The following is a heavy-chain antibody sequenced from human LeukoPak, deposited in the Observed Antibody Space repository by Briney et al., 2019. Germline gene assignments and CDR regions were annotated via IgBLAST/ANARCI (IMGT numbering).Heavy chain of an antibody. J-gene: IGHJ4*02. Sequence: SETLSLTCTVSGGSINNYYWTWIRQPPGKGLECIGYVYYTGSTYYNPSLKSRVTISVDSSKNQFSLKLNSVTAADTAVYYCARDSSTVTTRHFDYWGQGTLVTVSA. CDR2: VYYTGST. D-gene: IGHD4-17*01. CDR3: ARDSSTVTTRHFDY. V-gene: IGHV4-59*01. CDR1: GGSINNYY.